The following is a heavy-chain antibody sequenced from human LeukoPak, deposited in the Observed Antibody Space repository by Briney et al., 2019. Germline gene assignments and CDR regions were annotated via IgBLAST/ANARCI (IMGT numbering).Heavy chain of an antibody. V-gene: IGHV3-73*01. Sequence: GGSLRLSCAGSGFTFSSYGIHWVRQASGKGLEWVGRIRSKANSYATAYAASVKGRFTISRDDSKNTAYLQMNSLKTEDTAVYYCTSTVGGYWGQGTLVTVSS. CDR3: TSTVGGY. J-gene: IGHJ4*02. CDR2: IRSKANSYAT. D-gene: IGHD3-10*01. CDR1: GFTFSSYG.